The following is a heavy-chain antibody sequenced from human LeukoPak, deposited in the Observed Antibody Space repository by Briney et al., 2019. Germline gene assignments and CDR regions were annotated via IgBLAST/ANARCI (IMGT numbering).Heavy chain of an antibody. CDR3: ANWGSSWRFDY. D-gene: IGHD7-27*01. J-gene: IGHJ4*02. CDR1: GFSFSGYW. V-gene: IGHV3-7*01. Sequence: QSGGSLRLSCAASGFSFSGYWMTWVRQAPGKGLEWVANVKSDGSEKYYVDSVRGRLTTSRDNAKNSLYLQMNSLRVEDTAVYFCANWGSSWRFDYWGQGTLVTVSS. CDR2: VKSDGSEK.